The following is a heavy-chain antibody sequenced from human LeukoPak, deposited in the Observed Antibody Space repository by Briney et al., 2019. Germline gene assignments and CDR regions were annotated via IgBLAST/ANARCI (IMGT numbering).Heavy chain of an antibody. D-gene: IGHD1-26*01. CDR1: GDSISSYY. CDR3: ARGLGASGRYNYDYMHV. CDR2: MFTSGNP. J-gene: IGHJ6*03. V-gene: IGHV4-4*07. Sequence: SETLSLTCTVSGDSISSYYWTWIRQPAGKGLEWMGRMFTSGNPNYNPSFKGRLSMSVDKSNTQFSLEPTSVTAADTAVYHCARGLGASGRYNYDYMHVWAQGPTVTVSS.